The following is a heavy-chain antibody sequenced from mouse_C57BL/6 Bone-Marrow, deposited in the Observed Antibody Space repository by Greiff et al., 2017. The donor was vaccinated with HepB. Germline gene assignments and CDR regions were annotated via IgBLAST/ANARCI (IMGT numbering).Heavy chain of an antibody. CDR3: ARDRTTVVARDAMDY. Sequence: EVQLQQSGPELVKPGASVKISCKASGYTFTDYYMNWVKQSHGKSLEWIGDINPNNGGTSYNQKFKGKATLTVDKSSSTAYMELRSLTSEDSAVYYCARDRTTVVARDAMDYWGQGTSVTVSS. CDR1: GYTFTDYY. D-gene: IGHD1-1*01. J-gene: IGHJ4*01. CDR2: INPNNGGT. V-gene: IGHV1-26*01.